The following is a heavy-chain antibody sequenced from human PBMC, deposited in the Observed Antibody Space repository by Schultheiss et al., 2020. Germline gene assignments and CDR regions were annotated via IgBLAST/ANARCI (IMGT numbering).Heavy chain of an antibody. J-gene: IGHJ6*02. D-gene: IGHD3-10*01. V-gene: IGHV4-39*07. CDR3: ARLNYYGSGSYLVSYYGMDV. CDR2: IYHSGST. CDR1: GGSISSGDYY. Sequence: SETLSLTCTVSGGSISSGDYYWSWIRQPPGKGLEWIGSIYHSGSTYYNPSLKSRVTISVDKSKNQFSLKLSSVTAADTAVYYCARLNYYGSGSYLVSYYGMDVWGQGTTVTVSS.